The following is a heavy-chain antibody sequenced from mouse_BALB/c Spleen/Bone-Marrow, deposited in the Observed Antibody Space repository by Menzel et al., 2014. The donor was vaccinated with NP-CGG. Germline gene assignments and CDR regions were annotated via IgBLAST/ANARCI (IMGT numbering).Heavy chain of an antibody. Sequence: DLVKPGASVKLSCKASGYTFTSYWINWIKQRPGQGLEWIGRIAPGSGSSYYNEMFKDKATLTVDTSSSTAYIQLSSLSSEDSAVYFCARGGLHYFDYWGQGTTLTVSS. CDR1: GYTFTSYW. CDR2: IAPGSGSS. D-gene: IGHD3-3*01. J-gene: IGHJ2*01. CDR3: ARGGLHYFDY. V-gene: IGHV1S41*01.